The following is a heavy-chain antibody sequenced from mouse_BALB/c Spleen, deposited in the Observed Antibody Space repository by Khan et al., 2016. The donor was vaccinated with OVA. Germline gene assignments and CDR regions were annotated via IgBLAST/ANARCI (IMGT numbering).Heavy chain of an antibody. CDR1: GYTFTTYW. CDR2: INPTSGYT. V-gene: IGHV1-7*01. Sequence: VQLQESGAELAKPGASVKMSCKASGYTFTTYWMHWVKQRPGQGLEWIGYINPTSGYTDYTEQFKNRATLYADKSSSTAYMQLSSLTSEDSAVYYYTRDRIDYWGQGTTLTVSS. J-gene: IGHJ2*01. CDR3: TRDRIDY.